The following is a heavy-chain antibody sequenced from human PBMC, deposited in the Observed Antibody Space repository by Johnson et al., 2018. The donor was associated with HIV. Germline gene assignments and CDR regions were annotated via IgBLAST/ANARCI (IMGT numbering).Heavy chain of an antibody. CDR2: IKQDGAEI. CDR1: GFTFSSYW. J-gene: IGHJ3*02. CDR3: ARGGSSGWYDAFDI. V-gene: IGHV3-7*05. D-gene: IGHD6-19*01. Sequence: VQLVESGGGLVQPGGSLRLSCAASGFTFSSYWMSWVRQAPGKGLEWVANIKQDGAEIFYVDSVKGRFTISRDNAKNSLYLQMNSLRAEDTALYYCARGGSSGWYDAFDIWGQGTMVTVSS.